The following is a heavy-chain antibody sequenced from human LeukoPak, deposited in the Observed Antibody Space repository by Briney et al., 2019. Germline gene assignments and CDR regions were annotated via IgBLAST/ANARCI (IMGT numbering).Heavy chain of an antibody. Sequence: PGRSLRLSCAASGFTFSSYEMHWVRQAPGEGLEWVSYICSSGSTIYYADSVKGRFTISRDNAKNSLYLQMNSLRAEDTAVYYCARDYDGSSPFDYWGQGTLVTVSS. J-gene: IGHJ4*02. CDR1: GFTFSSYE. V-gene: IGHV3-48*03. CDR2: ICSSGSTI. D-gene: IGHD4-23*01. CDR3: ARDYDGSSPFDY.